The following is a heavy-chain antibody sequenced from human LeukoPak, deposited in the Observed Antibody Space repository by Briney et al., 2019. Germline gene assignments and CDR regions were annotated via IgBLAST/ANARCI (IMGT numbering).Heavy chain of an antibody. J-gene: IGHJ5*02. CDR2: IYTSGST. CDR1: GGSISTYY. D-gene: IGHD7-27*01. CDR3: ARSLGTSWGVKFDP. Sequence: SETLSLTCTVSGGSISTYYWSWIRQPAGKGLEWIGRIYTSGSTNYNPSLKSRVTMSVDTSKNQFSLKLSSVTAADTAVYYCARSLGTSWGVKFDPWGQGTLVTVSS. V-gene: IGHV4-4*07.